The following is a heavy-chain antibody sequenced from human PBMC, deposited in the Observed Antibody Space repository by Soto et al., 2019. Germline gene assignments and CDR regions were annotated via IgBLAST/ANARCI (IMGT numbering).Heavy chain of an antibody. CDR3: ARAEDIVVVVAATVGGYFDY. J-gene: IGHJ4*02. V-gene: IGHV4-39*01. D-gene: IGHD2-15*01. CDR1: GGSISSSSYY. CDR2: IYYSGST. Sequence: QLQLQESGPGLVKPSETLSLTCTVSGGSISSSSYYWGWIRQPPGKGLEWIGSIYYSGSTYYNPSLKSRVTISVDTSKNQFSLKLSSVTAADTAVYYCARAEDIVVVVAATVGGYFDYWGQGTLVTVSS.